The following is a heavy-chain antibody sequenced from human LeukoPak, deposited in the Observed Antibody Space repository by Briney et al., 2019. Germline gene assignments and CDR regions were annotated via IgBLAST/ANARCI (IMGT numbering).Heavy chain of an antibody. CDR2: IYYSGST. CDR3: ARDRDSSSWSYFDY. J-gene: IGHJ4*02. V-gene: IGHV4-39*07. CDR1: GGSISSSSYY. Sequence: SETLSLTCTVSGGSISSSSYYWGWIRQPPGKGLEWIGSIYYSGSTYYNPSLKSRVTISVDTSKNQFSLKLSSVTAADTAVYHCARDRDSSSWSYFDYWGQGTLVTVSS. D-gene: IGHD6-13*01.